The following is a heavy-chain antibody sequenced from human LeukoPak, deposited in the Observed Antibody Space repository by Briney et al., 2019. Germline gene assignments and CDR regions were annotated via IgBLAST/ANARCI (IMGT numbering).Heavy chain of an antibody. CDR3: ASSMVRGATIDY. D-gene: IGHD3-10*01. J-gene: IGHJ4*02. CDR2: IFDSGST. CDR1: GYSISSGYY. V-gene: IGHV4-38-2*01. Sequence: SETLSFNCSVCGYSISSGYYWGWIRQPPRKGLEWIGSIFDSGSTYYNPSLKSPVTISVDTSKNQFSLKLSSVTAADTAVYYCASSMVRGATIDYWGQGTLVTVSS.